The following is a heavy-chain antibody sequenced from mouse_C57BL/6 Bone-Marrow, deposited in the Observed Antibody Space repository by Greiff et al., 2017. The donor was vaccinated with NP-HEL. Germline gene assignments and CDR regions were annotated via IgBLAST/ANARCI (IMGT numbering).Heavy chain of an antibody. Sequence: VQLQQSGPGLVQPSQSLSITCTVSGFSLTSYGVHWVRQSPGKGLEWLGVIWRGGSTDYNAAFMSILSITKDNSKSQVFFKMNSLQADDTAIYYCAKKAYDYDGRYYAMDYWGQGTSVTVSS. D-gene: IGHD2-4*01. CDR3: AKKAYDYDGRYYAMDY. V-gene: IGHV2-5*01. CDR2: IWRGGST. CDR1: GFSLTSYG. J-gene: IGHJ4*01.